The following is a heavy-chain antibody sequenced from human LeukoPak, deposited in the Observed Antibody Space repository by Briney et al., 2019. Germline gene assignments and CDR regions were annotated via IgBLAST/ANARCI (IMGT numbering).Heavy chain of an antibody. CDR3: ARGRNIVATIIGY. V-gene: IGHV1-8*01. J-gene: IGHJ4*02. Sequence: ASVKVSCKASGYTFTSYDINWVLQATGQGLEWMGWMNPNSGNTGYAQKFQGRVTMTRNTSISTAYMELSSLRSEDTAVYYCARGRNIVATIIGYWGQGTLVTVSS. CDR2: MNPNSGNT. CDR1: GYTFTSYD. D-gene: IGHD5-12*01.